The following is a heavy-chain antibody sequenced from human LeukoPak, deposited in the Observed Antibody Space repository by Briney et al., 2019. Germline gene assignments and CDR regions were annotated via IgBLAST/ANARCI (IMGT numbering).Heavy chain of an antibody. D-gene: IGHD3-22*01. Sequence: PGGSLRLSCAASGFTFSSYGMHWVRQAPGKGLEGGAVISYDGSNKYYADSVKGRFTISRNNSKNTLDLQMNSLRAEDTAVYYCAKDGNYYFEYFDYWGQGTLVTVSS. CDR1: GFTFSSYG. V-gene: IGHV3-30*18. CDR2: ISYDGSNK. CDR3: AKDGNYYFEYFDY. J-gene: IGHJ4*02.